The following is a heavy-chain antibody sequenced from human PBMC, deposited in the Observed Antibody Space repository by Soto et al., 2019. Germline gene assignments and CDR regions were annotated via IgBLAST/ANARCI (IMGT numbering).Heavy chain of an antibody. J-gene: IGHJ4*02. CDR3: ARGLSVLRFLEWSGTSCFDY. CDR2: INHSGST. D-gene: IGHD3-3*01. V-gene: IGHV4-34*01. Sequence: PSETLSLTCAVYGGSFSGYYWSWIRQPPGRGLEWIGEINHSGSTNYNPSLKSRVTISVDTSKNQFSLKLSSVTAADTAEYYCARGLSVLRFLEWSGTSCFDYWGQGTLVTVSS. CDR1: GGSFSGYY.